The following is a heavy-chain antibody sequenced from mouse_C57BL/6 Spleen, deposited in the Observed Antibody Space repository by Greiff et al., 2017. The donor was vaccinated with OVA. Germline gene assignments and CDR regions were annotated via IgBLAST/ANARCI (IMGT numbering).Heavy chain of an antibody. Sequence: VKLQQSGAELMRPGASVTLSCKASGYTFTDYEMHWVKQTPVHGLEWIGAIDPETGGTAYNQKFTGKAILTADKSSSTAYMELRSLTSEDSAVYYCTRIRWLLLAMDYWGQGTSVTVSS. CDR3: TRIRWLLLAMDY. V-gene: IGHV1-15*01. CDR1: GYTFTDYE. J-gene: IGHJ4*01. CDR2: IDPETGGT. D-gene: IGHD2-3*01.